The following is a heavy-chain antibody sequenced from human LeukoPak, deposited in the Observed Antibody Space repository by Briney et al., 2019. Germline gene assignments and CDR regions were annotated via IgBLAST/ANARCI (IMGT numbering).Heavy chain of an antibody. D-gene: IGHD3-10*01. CDR3: ARDGSGTYWTEDFDY. CDR1: GYSISSGYY. Sequence: SETLSLTCAVSGYSISSGYYWGWIRQPPGKGLEWIGIFYHGGSTYYNPSLTSRVTISGDTSKNQFSLRLSSVTAADTAVYYCARDGSGTYWTEDFDYWGQGTLVTVSS. V-gene: IGHV4-38-2*02. CDR2: FYHGGST. J-gene: IGHJ4*02.